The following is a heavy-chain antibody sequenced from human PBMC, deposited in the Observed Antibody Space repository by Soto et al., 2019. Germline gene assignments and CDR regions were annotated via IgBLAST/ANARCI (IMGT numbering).Heavy chain of an antibody. CDR1: GYTFTSYG. Sequence: QVQLVQSGAEVKKPGASVKVSCKASGYTFTSYGISWVRQAPGQGLEWMGWISAYNGNTNYAQKLQGRVTMTTDTXXRXAXXELRSLRSDDTAVYYCARQYYYGSGKNLKPNWFDPWGQGTLVTVSS. CDR2: ISAYNGNT. V-gene: IGHV1-18*01. D-gene: IGHD3-10*01. CDR3: ARQYYYGSGKNLKPNWFDP. J-gene: IGHJ5*02.